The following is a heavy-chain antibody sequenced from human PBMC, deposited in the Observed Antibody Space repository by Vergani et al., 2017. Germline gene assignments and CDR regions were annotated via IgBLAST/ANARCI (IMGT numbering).Heavy chain of an antibody. CDR3: ARGRLKIEGVNSNWFDP. CDR1: GYTFPTSG. D-gene: IGHD2-8*01. Sequence: QIQLVQSGAEVKKPGASEKVSCKASGYTFPTSGISWVRQAPGQGLQWMGWISAYNGDANYAQKLQGRVTMTTDTSTSTAYMELRSLRSDDTAVYYCARGRLKIEGVNSNWFDPWGQGTLVTVSS. CDR2: ISAYNGDA. J-gene: IGHJ5*02. V-gene: IGHV1-18*01.